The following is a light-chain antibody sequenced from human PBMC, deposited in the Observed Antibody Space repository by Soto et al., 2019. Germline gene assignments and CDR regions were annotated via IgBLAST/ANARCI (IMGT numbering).Light chain of an antibody. Sequence: NFMLTQPHSVSESPGKTVTISCTRSSGSIASNYVQWYQQRPGSAPATVIFGDNQRPSGVSDRFSASIDSSSNAASLTISGLQTEDEADYDCQSYDSRNYVVFGGGTKLTVL. J-gene: IGLJ2*01. CDR3: QSYDSRNYVV. V-gene: IGLV6-57*04. CDR2: GDN. CDR1: SGSIASNY.